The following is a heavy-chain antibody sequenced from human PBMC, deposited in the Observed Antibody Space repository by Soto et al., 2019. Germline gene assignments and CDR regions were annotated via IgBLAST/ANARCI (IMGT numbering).Heavy chain of an antibody. CDR2: IYPSDSDT. CDR3: ARGGVSTRTFDY. J-gene: IGHJ4*02. D-gene: IGHD3-3*01. V-gene: IGHV5-51*01. CDR1: GYNFAGYW. Sequence: LGESLKSSCKGSGYNFAGYWIAWVLQMPGKGLELMGIIYPSDSDTRYRPSFQGQVTISADKSISSAYLQWSSLRASDTAMYYCARGGVSTRTFDYWGQGTPVTVSS.